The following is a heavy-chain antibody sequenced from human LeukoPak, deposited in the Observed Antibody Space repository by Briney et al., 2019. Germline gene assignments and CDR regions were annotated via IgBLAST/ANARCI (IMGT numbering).Heavy chain of an antibody. CDR2: ISYDGSNK. CDR3: ARALTPTMIVVDDAFDI. CDR1: GFTFSSYA. D-gene: IGHD3-22*01. V-gene: IGHV3-30*01. Sequence: GGSLRLSCAASGFTFSSYAMHWVRQAPGKGLEWVAVISYDGSNKYYADSVKGRFTISRDNSKNTLYLQVNSLRAEDTAVYYCARALTPTMIVVDDAFDIWGQGTMVTVSS. J-gene: IGHJ3*02.